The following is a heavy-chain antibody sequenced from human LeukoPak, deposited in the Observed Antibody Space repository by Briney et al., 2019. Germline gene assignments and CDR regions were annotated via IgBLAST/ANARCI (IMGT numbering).Heavy chain of an antibody. CDR1: GGSISSSSYY. D-gene: IGHD5-24*01. J-gene: IGHJ4*02. Sequence: SETLSLTCTVSGGSISSSSYYWGWIRQPPGTGLEWIGSIYYSGSTYYNPSLKSRVTISVDTSKNQFSLKLSSVTAADTAVYYCARQILFHSERWLKFFDYWGQGTLVTVSS. CDR3: ARQILFHSERWLKFFDY. V-gene: IGHV4-39*01. CDR2: IYYSGST.